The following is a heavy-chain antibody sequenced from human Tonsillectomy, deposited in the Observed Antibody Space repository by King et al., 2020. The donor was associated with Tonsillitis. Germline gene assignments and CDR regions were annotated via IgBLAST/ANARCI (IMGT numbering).Heavy chain of an antibody. CDR3: ARHGDPTYYYDSSGYYYPGPRQYYFDY. Sequence: QLQESGPGLVKPSETLSLTCTVSGGSISSSSYYWGWIRQPPGKGLEWIGSIYYSGSTYYNSSLKSRVTISVDTSKNQFSLKLSSVTAADTAVYYCARHGDPTYYYDSSGYYYPGPRQYYFDYWGQGTLVTVSS. J-gene: IGHJ4*02. D-gene: IGHD3-22*01. V-gene: IGHV4-39*01. CDR1: GGSISSSSYY. CDR2: IYYSGST.